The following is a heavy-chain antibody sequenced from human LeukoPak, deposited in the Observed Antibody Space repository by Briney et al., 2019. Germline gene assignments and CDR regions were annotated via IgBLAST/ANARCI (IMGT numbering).Heavy chain of an antibody. CDR3: ARDHITMVRGVIYDAFDI. CDR2: IYSGGST. D-gene: IGHD3-10*01. Sequence: GGSLRLSCAASGFTVSSNYMSWVHQAPGKGLEWVSVIYSGGSTYYADSVKGRFTISRDNSKNTLYLQMSSLRAEDTAVYYCARDHITMVRGVIYDAFDIWGQGTMVTVSS. J-gene: IGHJ3*02. CDR1: GFTVSSNY. V-gene: IGHV3-53*01.